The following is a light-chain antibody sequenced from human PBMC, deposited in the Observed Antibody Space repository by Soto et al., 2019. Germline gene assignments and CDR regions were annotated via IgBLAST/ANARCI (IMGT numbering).Light chain of an antibody. J-gene: IGLJ1*01. CDR3: CSYAGGKNYV. V-gene: IGLV2-8*01. Sequence: QSVLTQPPSASGSPGQSVTISCSGTSSDVGGYNYVSWYQQHPGKAPKLMIYEVSKRPSGVPDRFSGSKSGTTASLTVSGLQADDEADYYCCSYAGGKNYVFGTGTKVTVL. CDR1: SSDVGGYNY. CDR2: EVS.